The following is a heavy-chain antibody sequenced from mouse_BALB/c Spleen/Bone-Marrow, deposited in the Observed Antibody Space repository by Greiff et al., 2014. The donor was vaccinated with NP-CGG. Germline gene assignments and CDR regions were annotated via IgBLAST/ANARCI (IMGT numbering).Heavy chain of an antibody. CDR1: GYSFSGYN. CDR3: ARKAYYTNWWYFDV. D-gene: IGHD2-5*01. J-gene: IGHJ1*01. CDR2: IDPYYGDT. V-gene: IGHV1-39*01. Sequence: VQLQQSGPELEKPGASVKISCKASGYSFSGYNLNWVKQSNGQSLERIGNIDPYYGDTTYNQKFKGKATLTVDRSSSTAYMQLKSLTSEDSAVYYCARKAYYTNWWYFDVWGAGTTVTVSS.